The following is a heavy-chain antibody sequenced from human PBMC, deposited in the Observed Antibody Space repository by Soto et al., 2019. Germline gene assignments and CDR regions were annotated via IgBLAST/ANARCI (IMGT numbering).Heavy chain of an antibody. V-gene: IGHV3-30*18. D-gene: IGHD4-4*01. CDR1: GFTFSSYG. J-gene: IGHJ4*02. CDR2: ISYDGSNK. CDR3: AKDLYSNYAGGFSFDY. Sequence: GGSLRLSCAASGFTFSSYGMHWVRQAPGKGLEWVAVISYDGSNKYYADSVKGRFTISRDNSKNTLYLQMNSLRAEDTAVYYCAKDLYSNYAGGFSFDYWGQGTLVTVSS.